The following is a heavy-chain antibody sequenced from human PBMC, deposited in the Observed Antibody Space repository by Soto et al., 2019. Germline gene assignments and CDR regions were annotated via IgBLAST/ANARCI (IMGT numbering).Heavy chain of an antibody. V-gene: IGHV3-23*01. D-gene: IGHD1-1*01. CDR3: AKDRWNQPLRGFDN. J-gene: IGHJ4*02. CDR1: GFTFSSYA. CDR2: FGGSDGRI. Sequence: GGSLRLSCVVSGFTFSSYAMSWVRQAPGKGLEWVSAFGGSDGRIYYAESVKGRFTISRDNSKNTLYLQMNSLSAEDTAVYYCAKDRWNQPLRGFDNWGQGTLVTVSS.